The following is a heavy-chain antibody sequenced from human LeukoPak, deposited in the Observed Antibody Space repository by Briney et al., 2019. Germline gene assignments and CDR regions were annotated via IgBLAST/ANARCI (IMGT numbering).Heavy chain of an antibody. CDR3: ARLNVLNNSVLHHFDR. CDR1: GGSISNYY. V-gene: IGHV4-59*08. Sequence: PSETLSLTCTVSGGSISNYYWSWIRQPPGKGLEWIAYINYSGNTDYNPSLKSRVTISVDTSKNHFSLKLNSVTAADTAVYYCARLNVLNNSVLHHFDRWGQGTLVTVPS. CDR2: INYSGNT. J-gene: IGHJ4*02. D-gene: IGHD1/OR15-1a*01.